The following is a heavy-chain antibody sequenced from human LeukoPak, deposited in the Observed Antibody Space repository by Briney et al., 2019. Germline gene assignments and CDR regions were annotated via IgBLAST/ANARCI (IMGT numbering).Heavy chain of an antibody. J-gene: IGHJ4*02. V-gene: IGHV3-48*04. D-gene: IGHD5-18*01. Sequence: PGGSLRLSCAASGFTFGSYSMNWVRQAPGKGLEWVSYISSSSSTIYYADSVKGRFTISRDNVKNSLYLQMNSLRAEDTAVYYCARGGYSYFDYWGQGTLVTVSS. CDR1: GFTFGSYS. CDR3: ARGGYSYFDY. CDR2: ISSSSSTI.